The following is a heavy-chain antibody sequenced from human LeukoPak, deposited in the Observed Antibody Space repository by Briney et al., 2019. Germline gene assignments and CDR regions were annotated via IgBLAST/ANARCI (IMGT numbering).Heavy chain of an antibody. J-gene: IGHJ4*02. V-gene: IGHV1-18*01. CDR1: GYTFTSYG. D-gene: IGHD2-8*02. CDR2: ISAYNGNT. CDR3: AKMLNTGHAHAALDY. Sequence: GASVKVSCKASGYTFTSYGISWVRQAPGQGLEWMGWISAYNGNTNYAQKLQGRVTMTTDTSTSTAYMELRSLRSDDTAVYYCAKMLNTGHAHAALDYWGQGTLVTVSS.